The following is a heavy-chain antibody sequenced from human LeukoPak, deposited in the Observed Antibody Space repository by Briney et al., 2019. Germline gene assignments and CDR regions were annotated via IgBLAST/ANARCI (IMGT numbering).Heavy chain of an antibody. CDR3: GRDWKLDY. CDR2: ISDDGGDS. J-gene: IGHJ4*02. Sequence: GGSLRLSCAASGFTFSSYAMSWVRQAPGKGLEWVSAISDDGGDSKYAESVKGQFTISRDNSRNRLYLQMNSLRVEDTAIYYCGRDWKLDYWGQGILVTVSS. V-gene: IGHV3-23*01. CDR1: GFTFSSYA. D-gene: IGHD1-1*01.